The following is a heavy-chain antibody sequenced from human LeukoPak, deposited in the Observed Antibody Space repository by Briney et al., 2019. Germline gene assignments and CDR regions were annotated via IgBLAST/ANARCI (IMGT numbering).Heavy chain of an antibody. CDR3: ARFYSSGWYVFDY. CDR2: IYHSGST. CDR1: GGSISSGGYY. J-gene: IGHJ4*02. V-gene: IGHV4-30-2*01. D-gene: IGHD6-19*01. Sequence: SETLSLTCTVSGGSISSGGYYWSWIRQPPGKGLEWIGYIYHSGSTYYNPSLKSRVTISVDTSKNQFSLKLSSVTAADTAVYYCARFYSSGWYVFDYWGQGTLVTVSS.